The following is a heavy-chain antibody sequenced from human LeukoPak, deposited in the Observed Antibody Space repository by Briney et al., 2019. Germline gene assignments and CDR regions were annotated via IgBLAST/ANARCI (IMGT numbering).Heavy chain of an antibody. J-gene: IGHJ4*02. CDR3: ARAFYDYVWGSYRPIDY. CDR1: GYTFTGYY. CDR2: INPNSGGT. Sequence: ASVKVSCKASGYTFTGYYMHWVRQAPGHGLEWMGWINPNSGGTNYAQKFQGRVTMTRDTSISTAYMELSRLRSDDTAVYHCARAFYDYVWGSYRPIDYWGQGTLVTVSS. D-gene: IGHD3-16*02. V-gene: IGHV1-2*02.